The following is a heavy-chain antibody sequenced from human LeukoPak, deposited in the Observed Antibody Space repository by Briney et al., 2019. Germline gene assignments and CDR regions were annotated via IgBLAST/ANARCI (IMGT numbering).Heavy chain of an antibody. Sequence: PGGSLRLSCAASGFTFSDYYMSWIRQAPGKGLEWVSYISSSSSHTNYADSVKGRFTISRDNAKNSLYLQMNSLRAEDTAVYYCARVKITFGGVIDYFDYWGQGTLVTVSS. J-gene: IGHJ4*02. CDR3: ARVKITFGGVIDYFDY. V-gene: IGHV3-11*05. CDR2: ISSSSSHT. D-gene: IGHD3-16*02. CDR1: GFTFSDYY.